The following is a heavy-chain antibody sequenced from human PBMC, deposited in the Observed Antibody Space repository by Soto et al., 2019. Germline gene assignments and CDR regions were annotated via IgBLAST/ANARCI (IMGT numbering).Heavy chain of an antibody. D-gene: IGHD2-15*01. Sequence: ASVKVSCKASGYTFTSYAMNWVRQAPGQGLEWMGWINTNTGNPTYAQGFTGRFVFSLDTSVSTAYLQICSLKAEDTAVYYCARAVGGSCSSGSCIVYSYYYHMDAWGKGTTVTVSS. CDR3: ARAVGGSCSSGSCIVYSYYYHMDA. J-gene: IGHJ6*03. CDR1: GYTFTSYA. CDR2: INTNTGNP. V-gene: IGHV7-4-1*01.